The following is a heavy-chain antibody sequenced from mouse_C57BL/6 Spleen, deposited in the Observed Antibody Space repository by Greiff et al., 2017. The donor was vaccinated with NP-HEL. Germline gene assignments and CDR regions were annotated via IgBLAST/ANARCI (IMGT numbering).Heavy chain of an antibody. CDR1: GYTFTDYY. D-gene: IGHD1-1*01. V-gene: IGHV1-26*01. J-gene: IGHJ2*01. CDR3: AISRGYFDY. CDR2: INPNNGGT. Sequence: EVQLQQSGPELVKPGASVKISCKASGYTFTDYYMNWVKQSHGKSLEWIGDINPNNGGTSYNQKFKGKATLTVDKSSSTAYMELRSLTSEDSAVYYCAISRGYFDYWGQGTTLTVSS.